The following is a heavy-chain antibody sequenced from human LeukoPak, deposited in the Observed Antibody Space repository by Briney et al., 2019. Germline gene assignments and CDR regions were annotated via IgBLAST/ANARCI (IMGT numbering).Heavy chain of an antibody. CDR1: GITLSNYG. J-gene: IGHJ4*02. CDR2: ISGSGGSA. Sequence: GGSLRPSCAVSGITLSNYGMSWVRQAPGKGPEWVAGISGSGGSAYYADAVKGRFTISRDNPKNTLYLQMNSLRVEDTAVYFCAKRGVVIRVILVGFHKEAYYFDSWGQEALVTVSS. V-gene: IGHV3-23*01. CDR3: AKRGVVIRVILVGFHKEAYYFDS. D-gene: IGHD3-22*01.